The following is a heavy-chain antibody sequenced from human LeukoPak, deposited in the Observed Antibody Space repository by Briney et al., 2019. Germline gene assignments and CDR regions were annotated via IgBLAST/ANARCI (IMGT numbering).Heavy chain of an antibody. CDR3: TRDSTNWFFDY. CDR1: GFTFNSYW. J-gene: IGHJ4*02. D-gene: IGHD6-13*01. V-gene: IGHV3-74*01. CDR2: INSDGSGT. Sequence: GGSLRLSCAASGFTFNSYWMHWVRQAPGKGLVWVSRINSDGSGTSDADFVKGRFTISRDNSKNTLYLQMNSLRAEDTAVYYCTRDSTNWFFDYWGQGALVTVSS.